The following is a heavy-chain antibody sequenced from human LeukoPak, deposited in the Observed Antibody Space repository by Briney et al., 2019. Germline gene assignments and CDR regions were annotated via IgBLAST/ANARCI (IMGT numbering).Heavy chain of an antibody. J-gene: IGHJ4*02. Sequence: GGSLRLSCAASGFTFSDYYMSWIRQAPGKGLEWVSYISSSGSTIYYADSVKGRFTISRDNAKHSLYLQMNSLGAEDTAVYYCARSRRYYYGSGSTYYFDYWGQGTLVTVSS. V-gene: IGHV3-11*01. CDR3: ARSRRYYYGSGSTYYFDY. CDR1: GFTFSDYY. D-gene: IGHD3-10*01. CDR2: ISSSGSTI.